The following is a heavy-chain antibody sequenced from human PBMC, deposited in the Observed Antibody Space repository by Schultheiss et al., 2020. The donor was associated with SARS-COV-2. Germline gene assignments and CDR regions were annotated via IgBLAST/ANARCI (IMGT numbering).Heavy chain of an antibody. J-gene: IGHJ6*04. Sequence: GSLRLSCAASGFTFSSYAMNWVRQAPGKGLEWIGYIYYSGSTNYNPSLKSRVTISVDTSKNQFSLKLSSVTAADTAVYYCARDGIGSSAWGKGTTVTVSS. CDR2: IYYSGST. D-gene: IGHD6-6*01. CDR1: GFTFSSYA. CDR3: ARDGIGSSA. V-gene: IGHV4-59*12.